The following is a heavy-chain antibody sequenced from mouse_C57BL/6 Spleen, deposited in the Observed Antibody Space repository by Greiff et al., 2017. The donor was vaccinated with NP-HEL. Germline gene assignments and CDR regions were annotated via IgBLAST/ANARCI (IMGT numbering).Heavy chain of an antibody. CDR3: AREGYDYDIYYAMDY. V-gene: IGHV3-6*01. CDR1: GYSITSGYY. Sequence: VQLKESGPGLVKPSQSLSLTCSVTGYSITSGYYWNWIRQFPGNKLEWMGYISYDGSNNYNPSLKNRISITRDTSKNQFFLKLNSVTTEDTATYCCAREGYDYDIYYAMDYWGQGTSVTVSS. D-gene: IGHD2-4*01. CDR2: ISYDGSN. J-gene: IGHJ4*01.